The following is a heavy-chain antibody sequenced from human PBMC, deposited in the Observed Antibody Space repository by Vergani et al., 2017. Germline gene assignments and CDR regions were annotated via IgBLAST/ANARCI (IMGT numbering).Heavy chain of an antibody. J-gene: IGHJ4*02. CDR2: INWNGGSN. CDR1: GFTFDDYG. CDR3: ARVVTMVRGVKSFDY. D-gene: IGHD3-10*01. V-gene: IGHV3-20*01. Sequence: EVQLVESGGGVVRPGGSLRLSCAASGFTFDDYGMSWVRPAPGKGLEWVSGINWNGGSNGYAVAVKGRFSISRYNAKNSLYLQMNSLIAEYTALYHCARVVTMVRGVKSFDYWGQGTLVTVSS.